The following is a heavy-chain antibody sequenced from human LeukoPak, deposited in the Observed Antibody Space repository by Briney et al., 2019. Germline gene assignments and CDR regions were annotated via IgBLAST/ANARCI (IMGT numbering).Heavy chain of an antibody. CDR3: ARALWFGTAVIWFDP. Sequence: SETLSLTCTVSGGSISSRSYYWSWIRQPPGKGLEWIGYIYYSGSNNYNPSLKSRFTISVDTSKNQFSLKLSSVTAADTAVYYCARALWFGTAVIWFDPWGQGTLVTVSS. D-gene: IGHD3-10*01. J-gene: IGHJ5*02. V-gene: IGHV4-61*01. CDR1: GGSISSRSYY. CDR2: IYYSGSN.